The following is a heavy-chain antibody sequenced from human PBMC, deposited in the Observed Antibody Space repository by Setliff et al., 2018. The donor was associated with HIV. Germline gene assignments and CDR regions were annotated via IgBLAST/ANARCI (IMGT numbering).Heavy chain of an antibody. J-gene: IGHJ4*02. D-gene: IGHD4-17*01. CDR2: MNPNSGNT. CDR1: GYTFTSYD. CDR3: ARTDYGGNSGGNYFDY. Sequence: ASVKVSCKASGYTFTSYDINWVRQATGQGLEWMGWMNPNSGNTGYAQKFQGRVTMTRDTSTSTVYMELSSLRSEDTAVYYCARTDYGGNSGGNYFDYWGQGSLVTVSS. V-gene: IGHV1-8*02.